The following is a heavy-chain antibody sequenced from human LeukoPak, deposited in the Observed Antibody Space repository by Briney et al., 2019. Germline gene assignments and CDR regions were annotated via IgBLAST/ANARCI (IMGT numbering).Heavy chain of an antibody. CDR1: GGSISRYY. V-gene: IGHV4-59*01. D-gene: IGHD4-11*01. Sequence: SETLSLTCTVSGGSISRYYWSWIRQPPGKGLEWIGYIYYSGSTNYNPSLKSRVTISVDTSKNQFSLKLSSVTAADTAVYYCARGTVTTWAWFDPWGQGTLVTVSS. J-gene: IGHJ5*02. CDR2: IYYSGST. CDR3: ARGTVTTWAWFDP.